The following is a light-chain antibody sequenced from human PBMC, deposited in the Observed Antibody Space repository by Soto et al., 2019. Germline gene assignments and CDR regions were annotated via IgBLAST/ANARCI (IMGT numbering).Light chain of an antibody. Sequence: QSALTQPASVSGSPGQSITISCTGTSSDGGAYNYVSWYQHRPGRAPKLIIYEVTNRPSGVSNRFSGSKSGNTASLRISDLQSEDEADYYCNSYTSTSARVFGTGTKVTVL. CDR2: EVT. J-gene: IGLJ1*01. CDR1: SSDGGAYNY. V-gene: IGLV2-14*01. CDR3: NSYTSTSARV.